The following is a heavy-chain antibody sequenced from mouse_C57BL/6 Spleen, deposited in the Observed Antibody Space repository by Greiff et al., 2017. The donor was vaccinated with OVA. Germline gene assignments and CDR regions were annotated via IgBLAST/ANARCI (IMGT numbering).Heavy chain of an antibody. CDR2: IYPRSGNT. CDR3: ARDGSSYKYFDV. J-gene: IGHJ1*03. CDR1: GYTFTSYG. V-gene: IGHV1-81*01. D-gene: IGHD1-1*01. Sequence: QVHVKQSGAELARPGASVKLSCKASGYTFTSYGISWVKQRTGQGLEWIGEIYPRSGNTYYNEKFKGKATLTADKSSSTAYMELRSLTSEDSAVYFCARDGSSYKYFDVWGTGTTVTVSS.